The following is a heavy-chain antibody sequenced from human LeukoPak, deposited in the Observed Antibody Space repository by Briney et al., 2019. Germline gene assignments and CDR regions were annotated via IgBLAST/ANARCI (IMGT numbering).Heavy chain of an antibody. CDR2: IYYSGST. CDR1: GGSISSYY. V-gene: IGHV4-59*01. J-gene: IGHJ4*02. D-gene: IGHD6-13*01. CDR3: ARRGVSGSWYFFDY. Sequence: MSSETLSLTCTVSGGSISSYYWSWIRQPPGKGLEWIGYIYYSGSTNYNPSLKSRVTISKNTSKNQFSLKLSSVTAADTAVYYCARRGVSGSWYFFDYWGQGTLITVSS.